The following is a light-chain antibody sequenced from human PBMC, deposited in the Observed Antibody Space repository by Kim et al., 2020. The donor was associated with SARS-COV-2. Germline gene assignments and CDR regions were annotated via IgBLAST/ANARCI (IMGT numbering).Light chain of an antibody. CDR1: QSVSRS. CDR2: DAS. Sequence: PGERATLSCRASQSVSRSFAWYQQKPGQAPRLLIYDASKRATGIPARFSGSGSGTDFTLTISSLEPEDFAVYYCQQRSNWPLTFGGGTKLEIK. V-gene: IGKV3-11*01. J-gene: IGKJ4*01. CDR3: QQRSNWPLT.